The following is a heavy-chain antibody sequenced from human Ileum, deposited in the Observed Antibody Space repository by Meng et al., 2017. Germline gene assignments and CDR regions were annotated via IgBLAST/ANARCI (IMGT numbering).Heavy chain of an antibody. V-gene: IGHV3-66*01. CDR1: GFTVSVNY. Sequence: VQLVESGGGLVQPGGSLRLSCAAAGFTVSVNYMGWVRQAPGKGLEWVSCIYFDGRTYYADSVKGRFTIFRDSSKNTLYLQMNSLRAEDTAVYYCAKSVNFDAGGYYPWGQGTLVTVSS. D-gene: IGHD3-22*01. CDR3: AKSVNFDAGGYYP. J-gene: IGHJ5*02. CDR2: IYFDGRT.